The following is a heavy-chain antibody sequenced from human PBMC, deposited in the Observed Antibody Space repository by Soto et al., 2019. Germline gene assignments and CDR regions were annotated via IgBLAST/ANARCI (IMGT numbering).Heavy chain of an antibody. CDR2: IYYSGST. CDR1: GGSISSGDYY. J-gene: IGHJ6*02. CDR3: ARDPTRGTNPLYGMDV. V-gene: IGHV4-30-4*01. Sequence: PSETLSLTCTVSGGSISSGDYYWSWIRQPPGKGLEWIGYIYYSGSTYYNPSLKSRVTISVDTSKNQFSLKLSSVTAADTAVYYWARDPTRGTNPLYGMDVWGRGTTVTVSS. D-gene: IGHD2-2*01.